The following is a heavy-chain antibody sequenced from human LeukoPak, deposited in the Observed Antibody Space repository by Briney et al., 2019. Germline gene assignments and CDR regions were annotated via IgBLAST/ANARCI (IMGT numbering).Heavy chain of an antibody. Sequence: TGGSLRLSCAASGFTFSSYAMHWVRQAPGKGLEWVAVISYDGSNKYYADSVKGRFTISRDNSKNTLYLQMNSLRAEDTAVYYCARVGFDENRDAFDIWGQGTMVTVSS. CDR2: ISYDGSNK. V-gene: IGHV3-30-3*01. D-gene: IGHD2/OR15-2a*01. CDR3: ARVGFDENRDAFDI. J-gene: IGHJ3*02. CDR1: GFTFSSYA.